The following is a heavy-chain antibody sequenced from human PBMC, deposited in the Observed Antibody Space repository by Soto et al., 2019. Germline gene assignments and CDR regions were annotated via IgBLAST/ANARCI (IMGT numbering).Heavy chain of an antibody. CDR1: GGTFSGYA. CDR2: IIPIFGIT. J-gene: IGHJ1*01. D-gene: IGHD1-1*01. Sequence: QAQLMQSGAEVKEPGSSVKVSCKASGGTFSGYAISWVRQAPGQWLEWLGGIIPIFGITNYAQKFQNRLTIAADESSATVYMDLRSLTSEDSAIYYCARDPRSITGTTSSEDFQHWGQGTLVSV. V-gene: IGHV1-69*01. CDR3: ARDPRSITGTTSSEDFQH.